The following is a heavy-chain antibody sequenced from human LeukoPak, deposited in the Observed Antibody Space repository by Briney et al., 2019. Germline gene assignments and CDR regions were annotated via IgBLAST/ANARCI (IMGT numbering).Heavy chain of an antibody. CDR2: ISSGSSAI. V-gene: IGHV3-21*04. Sequence: PGGSLRLSCEASGFTFTTYSMTWVRQAPGKGLEWVSIISSGSSAIFSADALKGRFTISRDDAKNLLYLDMNSLRAEDTAVYYCARDNGEQLALYYYYYMDVWGKGTTVTVSS. J-gene: IGHJ6*03. CDR1: GFTFTTYS. CDR3: ARDNGEQLALYYYYYMDV. D-gene: IGHD6-6*01.